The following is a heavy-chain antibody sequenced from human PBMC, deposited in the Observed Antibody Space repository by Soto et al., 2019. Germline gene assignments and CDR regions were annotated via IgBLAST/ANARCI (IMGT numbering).Heavy chain of an antibody. V-gene: IGHV4-59*01. CDR2: IHYSGST. Sequence: VQLQESGPGLVKPSETLSLTCTVSGGSISGYYWSWIRQSPGKGLERIGYIHYSGSTNYNPSLKSRVTISVDTSKNQLSLKLSSVTAADTAVYYCARGSAAGTKSPFDYWGQGTLVTVSS. CDR1: GGSISGYY. J-gene: IGHJ4*02. D-gene: IGHD6-13*01. CDR3: ARGSAAGTKSPFDY.